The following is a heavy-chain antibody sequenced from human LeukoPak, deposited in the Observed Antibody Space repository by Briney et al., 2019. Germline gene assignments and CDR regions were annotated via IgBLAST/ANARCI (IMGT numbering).Heavy chain of an antibody. D-gene: IGHD1-26*01. J-gene: IGHJ6*02. Sequence: PGGSLRLSCAASGFTFSSYDMHWVRQATGKGLEWVSVIGTVGDTYYPGSVKGRFTISRDNAKNSLYLQMNILRAGDTAVYYCARDTGGGGGMDVWGPGTTVTVSS. CDR3: ARDTGGGGGMDV. CDR2: IGTVGDT. CDR1: GFTFSSYD. V-gene: IGHV3-13*01.